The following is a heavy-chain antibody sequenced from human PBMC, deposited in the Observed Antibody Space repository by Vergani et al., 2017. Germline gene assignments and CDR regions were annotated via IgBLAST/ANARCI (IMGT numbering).Heavy chain of an antibody. J-gene: IGHJ1*01. Sequence: QVQLVESGGGLVKPGGSLRLSCAASGFTFSDYYMSWIRQAPGKGLEWVAVISYDGSNKYYADSVKGRFTISRDNSKNTLYLQMNSLRAEDTAVYYCARDGDSSGYYHEYFQHWGQGTLVTVSS. CDR3: ARDGDSSGYYHEYFQH. CDR1: GFTFSDYY. D-gene: IGHD3-22*01. CDR2: ISYDGSNK. V-gene: IGHV3-30*03.